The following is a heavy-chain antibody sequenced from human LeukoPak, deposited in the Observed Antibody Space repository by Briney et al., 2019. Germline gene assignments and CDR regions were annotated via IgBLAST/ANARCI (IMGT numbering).Heavy chain of an antibody. CDR3: TRKGIAAAGTFLMTYYYGMDV. D-gene: IGHD6-13*01. CDR1: GFTFSGSA. CDR2: IRSKANSYAT. V-gene: IGHV3-73*01. J-gene: IGHJ6*02. Sequence: GGSLRLSCAASGFTFSGSAMHWVRQASGKGLEGVGRIRSKANSYATAYAASVKGRFTISRDDSKNTAYLQMNSLKTEDTAVYYCTRKGIAAAGTFLMTYYYGMDVWGQGTTVTVSS.